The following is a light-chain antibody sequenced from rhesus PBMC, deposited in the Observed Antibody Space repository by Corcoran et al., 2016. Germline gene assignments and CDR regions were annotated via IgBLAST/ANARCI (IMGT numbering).Light chain of an antibody. Sequence: DIQMTQSPSSLCASVGDTVTITRRASQGISNNLAGYQQEPGKAPTPLIYYATNLESGAPSRFSGSGSGTAFTLTISILQPEHFAPYCCQTPNSYPIPFDGGTKVEI. CDR2: YAT. CDR3: QTPNSYPIP. V-gene: IGKV1S14*01. J-gene: IGKJ4*01. CDR1: QGISNN.